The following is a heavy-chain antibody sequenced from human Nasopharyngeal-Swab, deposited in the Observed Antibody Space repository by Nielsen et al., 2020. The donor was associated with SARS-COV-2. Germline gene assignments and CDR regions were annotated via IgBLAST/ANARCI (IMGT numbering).Heavy chain of an antibody. CDR3: ARQGPSGSANYYYGMDV. J-gene: IGHJ6*02. CDR2: IYPGDSDT. CDR1: GYSFTNYW. V-gene: IGHV5-51*01. Sequence: GGSLRLSCKGSGYSFTNYWIGWVRQMPGKGLEWMGIIYPGDSDTRYSPSFQGQVTISADKSISTAYLQWSSLKASDTAMYYCARQGPSGSANYYYGMDVWGQGTTVTVSS. D-gene: IGHD3-10*01.